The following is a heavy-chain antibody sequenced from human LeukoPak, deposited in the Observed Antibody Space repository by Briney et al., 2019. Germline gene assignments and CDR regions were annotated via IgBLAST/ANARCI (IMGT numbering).Heavy chain of an antibody. CDR1: GFTFSDYY. J-gene: IGHJ5*02. Sequence: KAGGSLRLSCAASGFTFSDYYMSWIRQAPGKGLEWVSYISSGSTIYYADSVKGRFTISRDNAKNSLYLQMNSLRVEDTAVYFCARGKSRFDPWGQGTLVTVSS. CDR3: ARGKSRFDP. V-gene: IGHV3-11*04. CDR2: ISSGSTI.